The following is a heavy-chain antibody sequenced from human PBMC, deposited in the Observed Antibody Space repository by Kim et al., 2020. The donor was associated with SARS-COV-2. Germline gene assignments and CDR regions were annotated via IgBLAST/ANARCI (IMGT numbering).Heavy chain of an antibody. J-gene: IGHJ6*01. CDR1: GFTFSSYA. CDR3: ASPGYSSSWYPINYYGM. D-gene: IGHD6-13*01. V-gene: IGHV3-30-3*01. CDR2: ISYDGSNK. Sequence: GGSLRLSCAASGFTFSSYAMHWVRQAPGKGLEWVAVISYDGSNKYYADSVKGRFTISRDNSKNTLYLQMNSLRAEDTAVNYCASPGYSSSWYPINYYGM.